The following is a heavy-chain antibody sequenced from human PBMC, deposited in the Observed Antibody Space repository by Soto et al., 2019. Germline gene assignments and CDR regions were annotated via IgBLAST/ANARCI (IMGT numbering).Heavy chain of an antibody. J-gene: IGHJ4*02. CDR2: IYWDDDK. CDR3: AHRVLRTVFGLVTTTAIYFDF. V-gene: IGHV2-5*02. Sequence: QITLNESGPTPVKPRQTLTLTCTFSGFSLTTSGVGVGWIRQSPGKAPEWLALIYWDDDKRYSPSLKSRLTITKDTSKNQVVLTMADFDPADTATYYCAHRVLRTVFGLVTTTAIYFDFWGQGTPVAVSS. D-gene: IGHD3-3*01. CDR1: GFSLTTSGVG.